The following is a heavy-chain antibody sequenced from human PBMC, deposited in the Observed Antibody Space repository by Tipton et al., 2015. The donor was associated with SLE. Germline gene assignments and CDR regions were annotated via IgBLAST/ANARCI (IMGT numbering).Heavy chain of an antibody. J-gene: IGHJ4*02. CDR1: EFTVSNNF. Sequence: RSLRLSCAVSEFTVSNNFMSWVRQAPGKGLEWVAVMWHDGGNKYYADSVKGRFTITRDNSKNTLYLQVNSLRAEDTAVYYCVRGTTMVYDYWGQGTLVTVSS. D-gene: IGHD5-18*01. V-gene: IGHV3-33*08. CDR3: VRGTTMVYDY. CDR2: MWHDGGNK.